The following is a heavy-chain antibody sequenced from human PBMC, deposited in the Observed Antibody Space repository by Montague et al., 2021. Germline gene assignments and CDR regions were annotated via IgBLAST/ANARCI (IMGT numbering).Heavy chain of an antibody. Sequence: SLRLSCAAPGFSFNEYSMHWVRHAPGKGLQWVAIIPFVGSGTFYADSVKGRFTISRDISNNTLYLQMNNLRPDDTATYYCAEDQGMVTVLVAMAYFDPWGQGTLVTVSS. J-gene: IGHJ5*02. CDR3: AEDQGMVTVLVAMAYFDP. D-gene: IGHD5-18*01. CDR2: IPFVGSGT. CDR1: GFSFNEYS. V-gene: IGHV3-30*18.